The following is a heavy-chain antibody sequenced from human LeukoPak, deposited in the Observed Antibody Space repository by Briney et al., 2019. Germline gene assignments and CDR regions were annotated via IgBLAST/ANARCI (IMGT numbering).Heavy chain of an antibody. D-gene: IGHD2-2*01. CDR3: ARGPALYCTSSSCLDGVD. Sequence: GGSLGLSCAASGFTFSDYAMNWVRQALGKGLEWVSSISSGGSYISYADSVKGRFTVSRDNAKDSLFLQMRSLRDEDTAVYYCARGPALYCTSSSCLDGVDWGQGTLVSVSS. V-gene: IGHV3-21*01. CDR1: GFTFSDYA. J-gene: IGHJ4*02. CDR2: ISSGGSYI.